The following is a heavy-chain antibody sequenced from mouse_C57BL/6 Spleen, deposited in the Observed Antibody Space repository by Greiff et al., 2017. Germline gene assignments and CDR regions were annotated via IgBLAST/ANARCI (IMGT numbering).Heavy chain of an antibody. J-gene: IGHJ1*03. Sequence: QVQLQQSGAELVRPGTSVKVSCKASGYAFTNYLIEWVKQRPGQGLEWIGVINPGSGGTNYNEKFKGKATLTADKSSSTAYMQLSSLTSEDSAVYFCARYYYGSSYPWYFDVWGTGTTVTVSS. CDR1: GYAFTNYL. CDR3: ARYYYGSSYPWYFDV. D-gene: IGHD1-1*01. V-gene: IGHV1-54*01. CDR2: INPGSGGT.